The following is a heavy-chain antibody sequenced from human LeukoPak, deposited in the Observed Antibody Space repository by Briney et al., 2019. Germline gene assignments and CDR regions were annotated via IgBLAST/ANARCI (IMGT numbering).Heavy chain of an antibody. CDR3: ARDKGYYDSSGYYPYYYYYGMDV. V-gene: IGHV3-23*01. CDR1: GFTFSSYA. D-gene: IGHD3-22*01. Sequence: GGSLRLSCAASGFTFSSYAMSWVRQAPGKGLEWVSAISGSGGSTYYADSVKGRFTISRDNSKNTLYLQMNSLRAEDTAVYYCARDKGYYDSSGYYPYYYYYGMDVWGQGTTVTVSS. CDR2: ISGSGGST. J-gene: IGHJ6*02.